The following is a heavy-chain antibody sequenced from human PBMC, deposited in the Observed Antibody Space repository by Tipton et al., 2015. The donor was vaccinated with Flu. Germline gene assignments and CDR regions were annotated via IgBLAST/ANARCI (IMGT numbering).Heavy chain of an antibody. CDR3: ARRDFSNYVSDPKNWFDR. CDR1: GDSIRNDYF. CDR2: IHRSGST. J-gene: IGHJ5*02. D-gene: IGHD4-11*01. Sequence: TLSLTCAVSGDSIRNDYFWGWIRQPPGKGLEWIATIHRSGSTKYNPSLKSRVTISVDTSKNHFSLEMRSVTAAGMAVYYCARRDFSNYVSDPKNWFDRRGQGILVTVSS. V-gene: IGHV4-38-2*01.